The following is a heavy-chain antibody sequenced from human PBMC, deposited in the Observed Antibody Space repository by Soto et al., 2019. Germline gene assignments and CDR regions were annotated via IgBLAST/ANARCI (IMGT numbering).Heavy chain of an antibody. V-gene: IGHV1-46*03. CDR3: ARGERDFWSGYHDAFDI. D-gene: IGHD3-3*01. CDR2: INPSGGST. Sequence: DSVKVSCKASGYTLTSYYMHWVRQAPGQGLEWMGIINPSGGSTSYAQKFQGRVTMTRDTSTSTVYMELSSLRSEDTAVYYCARGERDFWSGYHDAFDIWGQGTMVTVS. CDR1: GYTLTSYY. J-gene: IGHJ3*02.